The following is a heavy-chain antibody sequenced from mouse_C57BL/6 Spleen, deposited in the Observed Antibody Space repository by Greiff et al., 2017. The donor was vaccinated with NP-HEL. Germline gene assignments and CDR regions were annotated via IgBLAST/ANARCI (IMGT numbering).Heavy chain of an antibody. J-gene: IGHJ4*01. CDR2: INPNNGGT. Sequence: EVKLQESGPELVKPGASVKMSCKASGYTFTDYNMHWVKQSHGKSLEWIGYINPNNGGTSYNQKFKGKATLTVNKSSSTAYMELRSLTSEDSAVYYCARKPSAQATYYAMDYWGQGTSVTVSS. D-gene: IGHD3-2*02. CDR1: GYTFTDYN. CDR3: ARKPSAQATYYAMDY. V-gene: IGHV1-22*01.